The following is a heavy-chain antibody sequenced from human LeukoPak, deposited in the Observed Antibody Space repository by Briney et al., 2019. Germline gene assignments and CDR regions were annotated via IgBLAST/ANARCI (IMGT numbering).Heavy chain of an antibody. CDR3: ATYFDTGGYKFNY. V-gene: IGHV4/OR15-8*02. CDR2: IHPDGNT. J-gene: IGHJ4*02. D-gene: IGHD3-9*01. Sequence: SETLSLTCAVSGGSVSNSNWWSWVRQPPEKGLEWIGEIHPDGNTNYSPSLKSRVTMSMDKSKNQSSLRLNSVTAADTAVYYCATYFDTGGYKFNYWGQGILVTVSS. CDR1: GGSVSNSNW.